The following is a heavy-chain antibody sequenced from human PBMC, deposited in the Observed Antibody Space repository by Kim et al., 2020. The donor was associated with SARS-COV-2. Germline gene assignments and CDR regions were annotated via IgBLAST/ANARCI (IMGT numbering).Heavy chain of an antibody. J-gene: IGHJ4*02. D-gene: IGHD3-22*01. CDR1: GGSISSSSYY. CDR3: ARDRDDSSGYPLFDY. Sequence: SETLSLTCTVSGGSISSSSYYWGWIRQPPGKGLEWIGSIYYSGSTYYNPSLKSRVTISVDTSKNQFSLKLSSVTAADTAVYYCARDRDDSSGYPLFDYWGQGTLVTVSS. CDR2: IYYSGST. V-gene: IGHV4-39*07.